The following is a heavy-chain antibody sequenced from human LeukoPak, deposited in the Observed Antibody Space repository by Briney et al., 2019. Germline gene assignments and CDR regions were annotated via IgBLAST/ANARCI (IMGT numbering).Heavy chain of an antibody. D-gene: IGHD6-19*01. V-gene: IGHV4-59*01. Sequence: KPSETLSLTCTVSGDSITSYYWSWIRQPPGKGLEWIAYIYYSGSTNYNPSLKSRVTISVDTSKNQFSLKLSSVTTADTAVYYCARAGSGWSFDYWGQGTLVTVSS. CDR1: GDSITSYY. CDR3: ARAGSGWSFDY. J-gene: IGHJ4*02. CDR2: IYYSGST.